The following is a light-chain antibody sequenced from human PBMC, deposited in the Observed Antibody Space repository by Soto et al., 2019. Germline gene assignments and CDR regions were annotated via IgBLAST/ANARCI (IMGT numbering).Light chain of an antibody. J-gene: IGKJ1*01. CDR2: AAS. V-gene: IGKV1-39*01. CDR3: QQRYSTPRT. CDR1: QSISSY. Sequence: DIQMTQSPSSLSASVGDRVTITCRASQSISSYLNWYQQKPGKAPKLLIYAASSLQSGLTSRFSGSGSGTDFTLTISSLQPEDFATYYCQQRYSTPRTFGQGTKVEIK.